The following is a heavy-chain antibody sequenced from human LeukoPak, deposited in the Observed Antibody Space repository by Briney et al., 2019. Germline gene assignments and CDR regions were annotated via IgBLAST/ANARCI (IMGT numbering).Heavy chain of an antibody. CDR2: IGASGDSK. Sequence: GSLRLSCAASGSTFSSYAMSWVRQAPGKGLELVSGIGASGDSKYYADSVKGRFTISRDNSKNTLYLQMNSLRAEDTAVYYCAKGGIYLWWLDYWGQGTLVTVSS. J-gene: IGHJ4*02. D-gene: IGHD2-21*01. V-gene: IGHV3-23*01. CDR1: GSTFSSYA. CDR3: AKGGIYLWWLDY.